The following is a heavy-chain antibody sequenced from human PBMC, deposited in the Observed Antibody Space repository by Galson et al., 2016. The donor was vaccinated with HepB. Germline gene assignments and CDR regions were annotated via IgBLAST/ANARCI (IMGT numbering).Heavy chain of an antibody. V-gene: IGHV3-30*04. J-gene: IGHJ4*02. D-gene: IGHD6-13*01. Sequence: SLRLSCAASGFTFSSYAMHWVRQAPGKGLEWVAVISYDGSNKYYADSVKGRFTISRDNSKNTLYLQMNSLRAEDTAVYYCAREGTAAAGTFFDSWGQGTLVTVSS. CDR1: GFTFSSYA. CDR3: AREGTAAAGTFFDS. CDR2: ISYDGSNK.